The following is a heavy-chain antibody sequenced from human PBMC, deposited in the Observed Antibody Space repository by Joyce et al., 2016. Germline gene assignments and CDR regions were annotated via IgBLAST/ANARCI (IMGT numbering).Heavy chain of an antibody. Sequence: EVQLVESGGGLVKPGRSLRLSCTASGFTFGDYTMSWFRQAPGRGLEWGSFIRSRTYGETAKYAASVKGRFTISRDDSQSIAYLQMNSLITEDTGTYYCAASSSGWTFDYWGQATLVTVSS. CDR3: AASSSGWTFDY. V-gene: IGHV3-49*05. CDR2: IRSRTYGETA. D-gene: IGHD6-19*01. J-gene: IGHJ4*02. CDR1: GFTFGDYT.